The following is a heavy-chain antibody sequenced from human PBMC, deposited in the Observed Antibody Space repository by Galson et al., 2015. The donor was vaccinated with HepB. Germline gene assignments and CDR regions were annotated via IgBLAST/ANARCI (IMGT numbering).Heavy chain of an antibody. CDR3: ARNDAFDI. J-gene: IGHJ3*02. Sequence: SLRLSCAAPGFTFSSYSMHWVRQAPGKGLEWVSSISSSSSYIYYADSVKGRFTISRDNAKNSLYLQMNSLRAEDTAVYYCARNDAFDIWGQGTMVTVSS. CDR2: ISSSSSYI. V-gene: IGHV3-21*01. CDR1: GFTFSSYS.